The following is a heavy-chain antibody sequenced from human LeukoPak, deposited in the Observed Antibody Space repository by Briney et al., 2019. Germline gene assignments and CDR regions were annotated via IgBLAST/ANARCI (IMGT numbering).Heavy chain of an antibody. CDR2: ISAYNGNT. V-gene: IGHV1-18*04. Sequence: GASVKVSCKASGYTFTDYYMHWVRQAPGQGLEWMGWISAYNGNTNYAQKLQGRVTMTTDTSTSTAYMELRSLRSDDTAVYYCARGSVVVPQPGDYWGQGTLVTVSS. CDR3: ARGSVVVPQPGDY. D-gene: IGHD2-2*01. J-gene: IGHJ4*02. CDR1: GYTFTDYY.